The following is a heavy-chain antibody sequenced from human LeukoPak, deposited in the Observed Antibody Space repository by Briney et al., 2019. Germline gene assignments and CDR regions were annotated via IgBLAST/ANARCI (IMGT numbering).Heavy chain of an antibody. CDR3: AIHKGSSWSYYFDY. CDR1: GGSISSYY. CDR2: IYYSGST. J-gene: IGHJ4*02. D-gene: IGHD6-13*01. Sequence: SETLSLTCTVSGGSISSYYWSWIRQHPGKGLEWIGYIYYSGSTNYNPSLKSRVTISVDTSKNQFSLKLSSVAAADTAVYYCAIHKGSSWSYYFDYWGQGTLVTVAS. V-gene: IGHV4-59*08.